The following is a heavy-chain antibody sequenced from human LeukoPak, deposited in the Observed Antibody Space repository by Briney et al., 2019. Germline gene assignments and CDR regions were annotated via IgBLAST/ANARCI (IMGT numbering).Heavy chain of an antibody. Sequence: NPSQTLSLTCTVSGGSISSADFYWSWIRQPPGKGLEWIGYIYYRGNTFYNPSLRSRVTILLDTSKSQFSLELSSVTAADTAVYYCAPCIVEAASAYYFDFWGQGTLVTVSS. CDR3: APCIVEAASAYYFDF. D-gene: IGHD1-26*01. J-gene: IGHJ4*02. CDR1: GGSISSADFY. V-gene: IGHV4-30-4*08. CDR2: IYYRGNT.